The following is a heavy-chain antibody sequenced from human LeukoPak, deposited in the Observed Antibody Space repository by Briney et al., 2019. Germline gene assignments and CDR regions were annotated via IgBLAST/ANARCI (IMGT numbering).Heavy chain of an antibody. D-gene: IGHD4-23*01. J-gene: IGHJ4*02. V-gene: IGHV3-13*01. CDR1: GFTFSSYD. CDR3: ARVKDGGLGFDY. Sequence: GGSLRLSCAASGFTFSSYDMHWVRQATGKGLEWVSAIGTAGDTYYAGSVKGRFIISRENAKNSLYLQMNRLRAGDTAVYYCARVKDGGLGFDYWGQGTLVTVSS. CDR2: IGTAGDT.